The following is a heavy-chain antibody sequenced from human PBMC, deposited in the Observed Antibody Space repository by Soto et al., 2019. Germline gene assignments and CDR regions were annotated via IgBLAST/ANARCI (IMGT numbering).Heavy chain of an antibody. CDR2: TYYRSKWYN. V-gene: IGHV6-1*01. CDR3: ARLIGNSWFVG. J-gene: IGHJ4*02. CDR1: GDSVSSNSVT. Sequence: QVQLQQSGPGLVKPSQTLSLTCAISGDSVSSNSVTWDWIRQSPSRGLEWLGRTYYRSKWYNDYALSVKSRITINPDTSKNQCSLQLNSVAPEDTAVYYCARLIGNSWFVGWGQGTLVTVSS. D-gene: IGHD1-26*01.